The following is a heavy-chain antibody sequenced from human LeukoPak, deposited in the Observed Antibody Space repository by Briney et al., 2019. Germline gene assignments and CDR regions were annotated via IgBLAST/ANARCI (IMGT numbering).Heavy chain of an antibody. CDR2: TSGSGGST. V-gene: IGHV3-23*01. CDR1: GFSMSVYW. J-gene: IGHJ4*02. D-gene: IGHD2-15*01. Sequence: GVSLRLSCEASGFSMSVYWMSWVRQAPGKGLEWVSGTSGSGGSTYYAGSVKGRFTISRDNSKNTLYLQMNSLRVEDTAVYYCAENGGSQCYSHLDSWGQGTLVTVSS. CDR3: AENGGSQCYSHLDS.